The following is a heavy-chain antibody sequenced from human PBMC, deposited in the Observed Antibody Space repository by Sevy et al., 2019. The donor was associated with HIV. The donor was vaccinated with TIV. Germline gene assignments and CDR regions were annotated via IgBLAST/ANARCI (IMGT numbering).Heavy chain of an antibody. D-gene: IGHD3-3*01. CDR2: INGRGGSE. CDR3: ARPTPRIALSSAAFLDY. V-gene: IGHV3-23*01. Sequence: GGSLRLSCAASGFTFSSFAMSWVRHIPGKGLEWVSTINGRGGSEYYADSVKGRFTLSRDNSNNTVFLQMNRLRDEDTAVYYSARPTPRIALSSAAFLDYWGKGTLVTVS. J-gene: IGHJ1*01. CDR1: GFTFSSFA.